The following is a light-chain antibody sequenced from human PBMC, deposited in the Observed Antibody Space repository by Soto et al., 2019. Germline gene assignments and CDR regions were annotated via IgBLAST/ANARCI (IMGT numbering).Light chain of an antibody. CDR2: DAS. CDR3: QQYNTYSPWA. Sequence: DIQMTQSPSSLSASVGDRVTITCRASQTISTYLNWYQQKPGKAPKFLIYDASSLQSGVPSRFSGSGSGTEFTLTISSLQPDDFATYYCQQYNTYSPWAFGQGTKVEIK. J-gene: IGKJ1*01. V-gene: IGKV1-5*01. CDR1: QTISTY.